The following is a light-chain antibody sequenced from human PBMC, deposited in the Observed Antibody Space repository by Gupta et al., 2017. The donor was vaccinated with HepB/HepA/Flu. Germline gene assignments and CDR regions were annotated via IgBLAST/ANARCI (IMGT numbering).Light chain of an antibody. CDR2: VNSDGSH. J-gene: IGLJ3*02. V-gene: IGLV4-69*01. CDR1: SGHSTYA. Sequence: QLVLTQSPSASASLGASVKLTCTLSSGHSTYAIAWHQQQSEKGPRDVMKVNSDGSHSKGDGIPDRVSGSSSAAALSIISSSLQAEDDSYSSSKNWGTGSWVFGGGTKLTVL. CDR3: KNWGTGSWV.